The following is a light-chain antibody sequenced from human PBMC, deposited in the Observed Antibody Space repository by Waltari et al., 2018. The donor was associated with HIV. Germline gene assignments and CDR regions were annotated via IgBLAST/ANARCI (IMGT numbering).Light chain of an antibody. Sequence: SYELTQPPSVSVSPGQTATITCSGDKLGDKYASWYQQKPGQSPVLVIYQDNKRPSGIPERFSGSNSGNTATLTISVTQAVDEADYYCQAWDSNAPVFGGGTKLTVL. CDR1: KLGDKY. J-gene: IGLJ2*01. V-gene: IGLV3-1*01. CDR3: QAWDSNAPV. CDR2: QDN.